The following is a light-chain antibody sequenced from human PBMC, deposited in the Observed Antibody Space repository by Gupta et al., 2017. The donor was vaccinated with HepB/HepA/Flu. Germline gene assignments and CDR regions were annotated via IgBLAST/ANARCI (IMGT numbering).Light chain of an antibody. V-gene: IGKV3-11*01. Sequence: EIVLTPSPATLSLSPGERATLSCSASQSISSYLAWYQQKPGQAPRLLIYDASNRATGIPARFSGSGSGTDFSLTISSLEPEDFAVYYCQQRSDWPPWTFGQGTKVEIK. CDR2: DAS. J-gene: IGKJ1*01. CDR1: QSISSY. CDR3: QQRSDWPPWT.